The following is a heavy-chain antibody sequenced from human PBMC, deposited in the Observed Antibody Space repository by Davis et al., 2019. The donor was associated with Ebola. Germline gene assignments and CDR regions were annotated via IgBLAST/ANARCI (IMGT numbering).Heavy chain of an antibody. Sequence: ASVKVSCKASGYTFTGYYMHWVRQAPGQGLEWLGWINPNTGGTNLAQKFQGWVTMTRDTSISTAYMELSRLRSDDTAVYYCARDRGSSWLHWFDPWGQGTLVTVSS. CDR3: ARDRGSSWLHWFDP. CDR2: INPNTGGT. J-gene: IGHJ5*02. V-gene: IGHV1-2*04. D-gene: IGHD6-13*01. CDR1: GYTFTGYY.